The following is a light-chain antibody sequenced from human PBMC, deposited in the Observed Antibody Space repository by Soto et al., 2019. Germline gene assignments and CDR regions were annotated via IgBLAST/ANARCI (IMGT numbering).Light chain of an antibody. J-gene: IGKJ4*01. Sequence: EIVMTQSPATLSVSPGERATLSCRAGQSVSSNLAWYQQKPGQAPRLLIYGASTRVTGIPARFSGSGSGREFTLTISSLQSEDFAVYYCHQYSNWPLTFGGGTKVEI. CDR1: QSVSSN. V-gene: IGKV3-15*01. CDR3: HQYSNWPLT. CDR2: GAS.